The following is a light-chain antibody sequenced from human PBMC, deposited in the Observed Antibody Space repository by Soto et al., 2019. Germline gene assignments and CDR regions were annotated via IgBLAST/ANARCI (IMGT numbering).Light chain of an antibody. J-gene: IGKJ1*01. CDR1: QSISAW. CDR3: QQYNNYGSWT. CDR2: KAS. V-gene: IGKV1-5*03. Sequence: DIQMTQSPSSLSASVGDRVTIICRASQSISAWLAWYQQKPGKAPKLLIYKASSLESGVPSRFSGSGSGTEFTLTISSLQPDDFATYYCQQYNNYGSWTFGQGTKVEIK.